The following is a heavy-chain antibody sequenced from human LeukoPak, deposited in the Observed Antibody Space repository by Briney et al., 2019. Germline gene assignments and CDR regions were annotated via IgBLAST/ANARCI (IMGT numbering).Heavy chain of an antibody. J-gene: IGHJ4*02. D-gene: IGHD3-3*01. CDR3: ARDRGITIFGVVSTSYRFDY. Sequence: ASVKVSCKASGYTFTSYGISWVRQAPGQGLEWMGWISAYNGNTNYAQKLQGRVTMTTDTSTSTAYMELRSLRSDDTAVYYCARDRGITIFGVVSTSYRFDYWGQGTLVTVSS. V-gene: IGHV1-18*01. CDR2: ISAYNGNT. CDR1: GYTFTSYG.